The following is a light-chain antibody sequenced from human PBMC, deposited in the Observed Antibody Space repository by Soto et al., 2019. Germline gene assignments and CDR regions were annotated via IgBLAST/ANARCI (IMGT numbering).Light chain of an antibody. V-gene: IGKV3-11*01. CDR2: DAS. CDR1: QSVSSY. CDR3: QQRSKWPRT. Sequence: EIVLTQSPATLSLFPGERATLSCRASQSVSSYLAWYQQKPGQAPRLLIYDASNRATGIPARFSGSGSGTDFILTISSLEPEDFAVYYCQQRSKWPRTFGQGTKVEIK. J-gene: IGKJ1*01.